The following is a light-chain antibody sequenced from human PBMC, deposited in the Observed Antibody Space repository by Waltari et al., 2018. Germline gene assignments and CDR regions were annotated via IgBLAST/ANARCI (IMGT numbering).Light chain of an antibody. CDR1: SSNIGSNS. J-gene: IGLJ2*01. CDR2: RNF. V-gene: IGLV1-47*01. Sequence: QSVLTQLPSASGAPGQRVTIPCSGSSSNIGSNSVSWYQQFPGTAPRLLIYRNFQGPSGVPERFSGSKSGTSASLAISGLRSEDEADYYCAVWDDNLYGVVFGGGTKLTVL. CDR3: AVWDDNLYGVV.